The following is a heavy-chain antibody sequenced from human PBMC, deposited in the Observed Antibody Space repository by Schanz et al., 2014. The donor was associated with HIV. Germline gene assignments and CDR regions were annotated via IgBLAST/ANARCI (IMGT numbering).Heavy chain of an antibody. Sequence: EVQLVESGGGLVKRGGSLRLSCAASGFTFNNYGVNWVRQAPGKGLEWISSISSNTNYINYADSAKGRFTISRDNAKNSLYLQMNSLRFADTAVYYCVRGDTVFEYWGQGTLVTVS. CDR3: VRGDTVFEY. CDR1: GFTFNNYG. CDR2: ISSNTNYI. D-gene: IGHD5-18*01. V-gene: IGHV3-21*01. J-gene: IGHJ4*02.